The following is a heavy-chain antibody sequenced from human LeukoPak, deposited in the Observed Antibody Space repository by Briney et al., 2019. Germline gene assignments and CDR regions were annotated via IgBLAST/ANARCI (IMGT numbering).Heavy chain of an antibody. Sequence: GGSLRLSCAASGFKFSGYWMHWVRQAPGKGLVWVSRINSDGSTTTYADSVKGRFTISRDNAKNTLYLEMNSLRAEDTAVYYCARRSSGSSPYYFDYWGQGTLVTVSS. J-gene: IGHJ4*02. CDR2: INSDGSTT. D-gene: IGHD1-26*01. V-gene: IGHV3-74*01. CDR1: GFKFSGYW. CDR3: ARRSSGSSPYYFDY.